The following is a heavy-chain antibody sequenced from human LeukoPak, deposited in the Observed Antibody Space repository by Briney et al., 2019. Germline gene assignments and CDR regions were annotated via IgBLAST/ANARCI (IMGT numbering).Heavy chain of an antibody. V-gene: IGHV3-23*01. J-gene: IGHJ4*02. CDR3: AKDLDGSAGFDY. D-gene: IGHD3/OR15-3a*01. CDR1: GFTFSSYD. Sequence: GGSLRLSCAASGFTFSSYDMSWVRRAPGKGLEWVSAISGSGGSTYYADSVKGRFTISRDNSKNTLYLQMNSLRAEDTAVYYCAKDLDGSAGFDYWGQGTLVTVSS. CDR2: ISGSGGST.